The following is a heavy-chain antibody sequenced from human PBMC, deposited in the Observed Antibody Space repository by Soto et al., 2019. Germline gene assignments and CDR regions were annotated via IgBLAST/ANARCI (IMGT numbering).Heavy chain of an antibody. V-gene: IGHV3-23*04. J-gene: IGHJ4*02. CDR1: GFNFKKFA. D-gene: IGHD6-19*01. CDR2: ISCCGGST. Sequence: DVELVESGGGLVQPGGSLRLSCVASGFNFKKFAMSWVRQAPGEGLEWVSGISCCGGSTSYADSVKGRFSIARDDSTNTLSLQMNNLRVEDTAQYYCAKADGEQWLLPHLDKWGQGTLVTVS. CDR3: AKADGEQWLLPHLDK.